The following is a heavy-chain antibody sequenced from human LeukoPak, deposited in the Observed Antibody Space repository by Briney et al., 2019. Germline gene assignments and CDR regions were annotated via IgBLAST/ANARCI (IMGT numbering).Heavy chain of an antibody. CDR3: AKRLLAIGAGGPWFDP. CDR1: GFTFSSYA. V-gene: IGHV3-23*01. Sequence: GGSLRLSCEASGFTFSSYAMNWVRQAPGKGLEWVSTISGSGGSTYYADSVKGRFTISRDNSKNTLYLQVNSLKAEDTAVYYCAKRLLAIGAGGPWFDPWGQGTLVTVSS. CDR2: ISGSGGST. J-gene: IGHJ5*02. D-gene: IGHD6-13*01.